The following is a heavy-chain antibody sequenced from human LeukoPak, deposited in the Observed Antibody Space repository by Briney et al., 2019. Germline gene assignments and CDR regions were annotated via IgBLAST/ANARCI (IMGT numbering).Heavy chain of an antibody. CDR1: GGSFSAYY. V-gene: IGHV4-34*01. D-gene: IGHD1-20*01. Sequence: PSETLSLTCAVYGGSFSAYYWTWIRQPPGMGLEWIGEINHSGRTKYNPSLKSRVTMSVDTSQHQFSLKVTSVTAADTAVYYCARRGYDWNAAAFDIWGQGTMVTVPS. J-gene: IGHJ3*02. CDR3: ARRGYDWNAAAFDI. CDR2: INHSGRT.